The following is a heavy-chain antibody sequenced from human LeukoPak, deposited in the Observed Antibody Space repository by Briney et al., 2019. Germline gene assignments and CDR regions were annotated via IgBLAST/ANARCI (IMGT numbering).Heavy chain of an antibody. J-gene: IGHJ4*02. D-gene: IGHD3-10*01. Sequence: SVKLSCKSSGDTFSTFTVSWVRQAPGQGLEWMGGLTPMFAVANYARKFQDRVTITTDESTTTAYMELSNLKSDDTAVYYCARGEYSMVRGAHDWGQGTLVTASS. CDR1: GDTFSTFT. V-gene: IGHV1-69*05. CDR3: ARGEYSMVRGAHD. CDR2: LTPMFAVA.